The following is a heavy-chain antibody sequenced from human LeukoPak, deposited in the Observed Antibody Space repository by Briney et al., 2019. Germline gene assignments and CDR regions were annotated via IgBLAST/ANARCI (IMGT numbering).Heavy chain of an antibody. Sequence: ASVKVSCKASGYTFTSYYMHWVRQAPGQGLEWKGLINPSGGSTSYAQKFQGRVTMTRDMYTSTVYMQLSSLRSEDTAVYYCARDPLWFGELSLPFDYWGQGTLVTVSS. CDR3: ARDPLWFGELSLPFDY. CDR1: GYTFTSYY. V-gene: IGHV1-46*01. J-gene: IGHJ4*02. D-gene: IGHD3-10*01. CDR2: INPSGGST.